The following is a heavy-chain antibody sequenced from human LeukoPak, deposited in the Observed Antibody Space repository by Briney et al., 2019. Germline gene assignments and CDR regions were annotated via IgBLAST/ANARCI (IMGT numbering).Heavy chain of an antibody. D-gene: IGHD6-13*01. CDR3: ARGSGSLRHYFDY. V-gene: IGHV4-34*01. CDR1: GGSFSGYY. J-gene: IGHJ4*02. CDR2: INHSGST. Sequence: SETLSLTCAVYGGSFSGYYWSWIRQPPGKGLEWIGEINHSGSTNYNPSLKSRVTISVDTSKNQFSLKLSSVTAADTAVYYCARGSGSLRHYFDYWGQGTLVTVSS.